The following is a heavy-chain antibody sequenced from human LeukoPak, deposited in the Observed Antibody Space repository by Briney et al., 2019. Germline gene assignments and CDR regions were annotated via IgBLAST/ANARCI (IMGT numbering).Heavy chain of an antibody. J-gene: IGHJ4*02. Sequence: PGGSLRLSCTASEFTASRNYMLWVRHAPGKGLEWVSLIFSNGDTHYADSVKGRFTISRDTSKNTVSLQMNSLRVEDTAMYYCTRDQMNYWGQGTQVTVSS. CDR3: TRDQMNY. D-gene: IGHD5-24*01. V-gene: IGHV3-53*01. CDR2: IFSNGDT. CDR1: EFTASRNY.